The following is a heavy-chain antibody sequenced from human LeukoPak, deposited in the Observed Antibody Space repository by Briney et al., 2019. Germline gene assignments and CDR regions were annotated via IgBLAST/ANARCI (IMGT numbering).Heavy chain of an antibody. CDR1: GDSISSGGYY. CDR2: IYYSGNT. D-gene: IGHD3-16*02. CDR3: ARDNMRSYLDY. Sequence: SETLSLTCTVSGDSISSGGYYWSWIRQHPGKGLVWIGYIYYSGNTFYNPSLKSRVTLSVDTSKNQFSLNLSSVTAADTAVYFCARDNMRSYLDYWGQGTLVTVSS. J-gene: IGHJ4*02. V-gene: IGHV4-31*03.